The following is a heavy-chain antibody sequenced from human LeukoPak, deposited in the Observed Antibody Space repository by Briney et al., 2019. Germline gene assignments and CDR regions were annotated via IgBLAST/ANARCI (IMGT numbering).Heavy chain of an antibody. D-gene: IGHD3-10*01. CDR3: ARAGWGARGFDY. Sequence: PGGSLRLSCAASGFTFSSYGMHWVRQAPGKGLEWVAVISYDGSNKYYADSVKGRFTISRDNSKNTLSLQMNSLRAEDTAVYYCARAGWGARGFDYWGQGTLVTVSS. J-gene: IGHJ4*02. CDR2: ISYDGSNK. CDR1: GFTFSSYG. V-gene: IGHV3-30*03.